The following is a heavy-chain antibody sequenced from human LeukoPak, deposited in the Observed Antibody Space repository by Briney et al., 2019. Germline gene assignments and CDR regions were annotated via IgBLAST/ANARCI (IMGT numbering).Heavy chain of an antibody. J-gene: IGHJ4*02. CDR3: ASSSGWYNY. D-gene: IGHD6-19*01. CDR1: GFTFSSYA. CDR2: ISYDGSNK. V-gene: IGHV3-30-3*01. Sequence: QSGRSLRLSCAASGFTFSSYAMHWVRQAPGKGLEWVAVISYDGSNKYYADSVKGRFTISRDNSKNTLYLQMNSLRAEDTAVYYCASSSGWYNYWGQGTLVTVSS.